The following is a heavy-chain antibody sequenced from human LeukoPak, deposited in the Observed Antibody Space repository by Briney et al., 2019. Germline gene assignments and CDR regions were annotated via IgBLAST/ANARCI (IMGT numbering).Heavy chain of an antibody. J-gene: IGHJ3*02. V-gene: IGHV4-4*07. Sequence: SETLSLTCTVSGGSISSYYWSWIRQPAGKGLEWIGRIYTSGSTNYNPSLKSRVTMSVDTSKNQFSLKLSSVTAADTAVYYCARAPYSSGWYKKFAFDIWGQGTMVTVSS. D-gene: IGHD6-19*01. CDR2: IYTSGST. CDR1: GGSISSYY. CDR3: ARAPYSSGWYKKFAFDI.